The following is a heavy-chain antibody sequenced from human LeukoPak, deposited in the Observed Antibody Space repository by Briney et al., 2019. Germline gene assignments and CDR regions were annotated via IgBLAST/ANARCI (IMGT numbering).Heavy chain of an antibody. D-gene: IGHD2-15*01. Sequence: GGSLRLSCAASGFTLSSCWMNWFRQAPGKGLEWVGNIKQDGSEKHYVNSVRGRFTISRDNAKNSLYLQMNSLRAEDTAVYYCAKGDCSGGSCYPLPSWFDPWGQGTLVTVSS. CDR1: GFTLSSCW. J-gene: IGHJ5*02. CDR3: AKGDCSGGSCYPLPSWFDP. CDR2: IKQDGSEK. V-gene: IGHV3-7*01.